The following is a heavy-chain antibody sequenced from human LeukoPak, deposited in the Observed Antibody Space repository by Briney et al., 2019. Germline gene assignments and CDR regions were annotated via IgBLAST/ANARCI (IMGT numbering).Heavy chain of an antibody. CDR3: AKVTYGSGTYGAFDS. D-gene: IGHD3-10*01. J-gene: IGHJ4*02. CDR1: GFTFSSYG. CDR2: ISGSGDYT. Sequence: GGSLRLSCAASGFTFSSYGMSWVRQAPGKGLEWVSTISGSGDYTYYADSVKGRFTISRDNSKNTLYLQMNSLRAEDTAIYYCAKVTYGSGTYGAFDSWGQGTLVTVSS. V-gene: IGHV3-23*01.